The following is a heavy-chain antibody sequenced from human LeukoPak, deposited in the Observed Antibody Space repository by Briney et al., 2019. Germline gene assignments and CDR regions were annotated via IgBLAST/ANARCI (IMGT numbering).Heavy chain of an antibody. J-gene: IGHJ4*02. CDR1: GYTFTSYG. CDR3: ARGPWDYYDSSGPPVPDY. Sequence: GASVKVSCKASGYTFTSYGISWVRQAPGQGLEWMGWISAYNGNTNYAQKLQGRVTMTTDTSTSTAYMELRSLRSDDTAVYHCARGPWDYYDSSGPPVPDYWGQGTLVTVSS. CDR2: ISAYNGNT. V-gene: IGHV1-18*01. D-gene: IGHD3-22*01.